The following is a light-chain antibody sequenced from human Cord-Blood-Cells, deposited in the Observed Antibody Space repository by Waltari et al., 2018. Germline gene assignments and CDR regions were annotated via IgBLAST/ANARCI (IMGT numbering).Light chain of an antibody. V-gene: IGKV1-33*01. Sequence: DIQMTQSPSSLSASVGDRVTITCQASQDISNYLNWYQQKPGKAPKLLIYDASNLETGVPSRFSGSGSGTEFTLTISSLQPDDFATYYCQQYNSYSPTFGGGTKVEIK. CDR2: DAS. CDR1: QDISNY. J-gene: IGKJ4*01. CDR3: QQYNSYSPT.